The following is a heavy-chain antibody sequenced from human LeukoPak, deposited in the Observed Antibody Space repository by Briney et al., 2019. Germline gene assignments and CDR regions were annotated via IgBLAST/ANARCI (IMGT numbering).Heavy chain of an antibody. CDR1: GGSINSY. D-gene: IGHD3-9*01. CDR3: ARVPVLRYFDWLPIDAFDI. V-gene: IGHV4-4*07. CDR2: ISGSGTI. J-gene: IGHJ3*02. Sequence: SETLSLTCTVSGGSINSYWSWIRQPAGKGLEWIGRISGSGTITYNPSLKSRVTISVDTSKNQFSLKLSSVTAADTAVYYCARVPVLRYFDWLPIDAFDIWGQGTMVTVSS.